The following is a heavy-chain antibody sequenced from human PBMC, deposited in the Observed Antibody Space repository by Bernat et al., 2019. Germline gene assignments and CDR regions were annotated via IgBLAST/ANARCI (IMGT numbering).Heavy chain of an antibody. CDR1: GFTFSSYS. CDR2: ISSSSSTI. CDR3: ARRDCSSTSCYSHYYGMDV. Sequence: EVQLVESGGGLGQPGGSLRLSCAASGFTFSSYSMNWVRQAPGKGLEWVSYISSSSSTIYYADSVKGRLTISRDNAKNSLYLQMNSLRAEDTAVYYCARRDCSSTSCYSHYYGMDVWGQGTTVTVSS. J-gene: IGHJ6*02. D-gene: IGHD2-2*01. V-gene: IGHV3-48*01.